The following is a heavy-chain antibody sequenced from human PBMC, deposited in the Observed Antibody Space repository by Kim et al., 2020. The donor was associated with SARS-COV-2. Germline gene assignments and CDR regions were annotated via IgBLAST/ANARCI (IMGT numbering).Heavy chain of an antibody. CDR2: IRSKANSYAT. J-gene: IGHJ6*02. CDR1: GFTFSGSA. CDR3: TRTSAYYYDSSGYIDYGMDV. V-gene: IGHV3-73*01. Sequence: GGSLRLSCAASGFTFSGSAMHWVRQASGKGLEWVGRIRSKANSYATAYAASVKGRFTISRDDSKNTAYLQMNSLKTEDTAVYYCTRTSAYYYDSSGYIDYGMDVWGQGTTVTVSS. D-gene: IGHD3-22*01.